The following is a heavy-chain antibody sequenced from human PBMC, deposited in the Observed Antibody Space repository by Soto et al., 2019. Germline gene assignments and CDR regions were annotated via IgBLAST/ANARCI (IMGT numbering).Heavy chain of an antibody. CDR3: ARVRSSSFYGMDV. D-gene: IGHD6-13*01. Sequence: QVQLVESGGGVVQPGRSLRLSCAASGFTFSSYGMHWVRQAPGKGLEWVAVIWYDGSNKYYADSVKGRFTISRDNSKNTLYLQMNSLRAEDTAVYYCARVRSSSFYGMDVWGQGTTVTVSS. V-gene: IGHV3-33*01. J-gene: IGHJ6*02. CDR1: GFTFSSYG. CDR2: IWYDGSNK.